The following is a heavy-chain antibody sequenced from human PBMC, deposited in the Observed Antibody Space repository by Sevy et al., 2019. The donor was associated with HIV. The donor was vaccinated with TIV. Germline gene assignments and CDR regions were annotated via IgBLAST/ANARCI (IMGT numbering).Heavy chain of an antibody. D-gene: IGHD2-15*01. CDR2: ISGSGGST. V-gene: IGHV3-23*01. Sequence: GGSLRLSCAASGFTFSSYAMSWVRQAPGKGLEWVSGISGSGGSTYYADSVKGRFTISRDNSKNTLYLQMNSLRAEDTAVYYCAKDMVGYCSGGSCQNYFDYWGQGTLVTVSS. CDR3: AKDMVGYCSGGSCQNYFDY. J-gene: IGHJ4*02. CDR1: GFTFSSYA.